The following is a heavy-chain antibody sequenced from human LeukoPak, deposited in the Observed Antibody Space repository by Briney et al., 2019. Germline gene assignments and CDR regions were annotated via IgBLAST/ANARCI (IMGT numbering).Heavy chain of an antibody. D-gene: IGHD6-19*01. Sequence: SQTLSLTCAASGFTFSSDRKSWSCKAPPTGKGLESIMRNYTSGSNNYNASLKSRVTISVDTSKNQFSLKLSSVTAADTAVYYCARDRDIAVAGTGYYYYYMDVWGKGTTVTVSS. J-gene: IGHJ6*03. CDR1: GFTFSSDRKS. CDR2: NYTSGSN. V-gene: IGHV4-61*02. CDR3: ARDRDIAVAGTGYYYYYMDV.